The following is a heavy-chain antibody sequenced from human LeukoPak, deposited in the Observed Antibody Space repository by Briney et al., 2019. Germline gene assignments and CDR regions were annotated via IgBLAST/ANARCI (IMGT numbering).Heavy chain of an antibody. CDR3: TRGYCSGAGCYPSDY. CDR1: GFTFSNAW. Sequence: PGGSLRLSCAASGFTFSNAWMSWVRQAPGKGLEWVGRIKSKTDGGTTDYAAPVKGRFTISRDDSKSIAYLEMNSLKSEDTAVYYCTRGYCSGAGCYPSDYWGQGTLVTVSS. CDR2: IKSKTDGGTT. V-gene: IGHV3-15*01. D-gene: IGHD2-15*01. J-gene: IGHJ4*02.